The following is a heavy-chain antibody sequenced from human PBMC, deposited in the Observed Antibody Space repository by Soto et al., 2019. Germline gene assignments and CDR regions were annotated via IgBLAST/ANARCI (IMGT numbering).Heavy chain of an antibody. CDR3: AHRVGASAVPAFDV. Sequence: QITLKESGPTLVKPTQTLTLTCTFSGFSLNTSAVGVGWIRQPPGKALEWLALIYWDDDKQYCPSLKSRLTITTDTYTNQMALTMTNTDPADTATSYCAHRVGASAVPAFDVWGQGTMVTVSS. CDR2: IYWDDDK. D-gene: IGHD1-26*01. CDR1: GFSLNTSAVG. J-gene: IGHJ3*01. V-gene: IGHV2-5*02.